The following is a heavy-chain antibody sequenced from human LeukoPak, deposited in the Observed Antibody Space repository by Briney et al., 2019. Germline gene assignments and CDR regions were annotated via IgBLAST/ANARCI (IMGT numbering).Heavy chain of an antibody. D-gene: IGHD3-9*01. J-gene: IGHJ5*02. CDR3: ARDLRYYDILTGSTGWFDP. CDR1: GGSISSYY. Sequence: SETLSLTCTVSGGSISSYYWSWIRQPPGKGLEWIGYIYYSGSTNYNPSLKSRVTISVDASKNQFSLKLSSVTAADTAVYYCARDLRYYDILTGSTGWFDPWGQGTLVTVSS. V-gene: IGHV4-59*01. CDR2: IYYSGST.